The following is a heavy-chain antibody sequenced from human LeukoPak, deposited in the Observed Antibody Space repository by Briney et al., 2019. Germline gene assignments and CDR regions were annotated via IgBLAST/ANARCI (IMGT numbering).Heavy chain of an antibody. CDR1: GLSFSRYA. CDR2: ISSNGGST. V-gene: IGHV3-64*02. J-gene: IGHJ2*01. Sequence: GGSLRLSCAASGLSFSRYAMHWVRQAPGKGLEYVSAISSNGGSTYYADSVKGRFIISRDNSKNTLNLQMGSLRAEDMAVYYCARPYYYGWGSYSDYWYFDLWGRGTLVTVSS. CDR3: ARPYYYGWGSYSDYWYFDL. D-gene: IGHD3-10*01.